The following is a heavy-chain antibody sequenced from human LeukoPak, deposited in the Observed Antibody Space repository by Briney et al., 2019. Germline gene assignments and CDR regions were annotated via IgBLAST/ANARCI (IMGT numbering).Heavy chain of an antibody. CDR3: AREGRWHKSTYDSSGYPALNYYYYYGMDV. D-gene: IGHD3-22*01. Sequence: SQTLSLTCTVSGGSISSGSYYWSWIRQPAGKGLEWIGRIYTRGSTNYNPSLKSRVTISVDTSKNQFSLKLSSVTAADTAVYYCAREGRWHKSTYDSSGYPALNYYYYYGMDVWGQGTTVTVSS. CDR2: IYTRGST. J-gene: IGHJ6*02. CDR1: GGSISSGSYY. V-gene: IGHV4-61*02.